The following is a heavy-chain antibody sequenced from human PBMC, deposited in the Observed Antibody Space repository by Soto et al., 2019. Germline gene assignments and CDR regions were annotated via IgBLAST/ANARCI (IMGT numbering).Heavy chain of an antibody. D-gene: IGHD5-18*01. CDR3: VRADDGGDSDYYGLDV. V-gene: IGHV4-30-4*01. CDR2: IHYSGSV. CDR1: GGSISSDHYH. Sequence: QVQLQESGPGLVRPSQTLSLTCTVSGGSISSDHYHWTWIRQTPGKGLEWIGYIHYSGSVYYNPSLQSRVTMSVDPSKNLFSLNLSPVTAADTAVYFCVRADDGGDSDYYGLDVWGQGTTVTVSS. J-gene: IGHJ6*02.